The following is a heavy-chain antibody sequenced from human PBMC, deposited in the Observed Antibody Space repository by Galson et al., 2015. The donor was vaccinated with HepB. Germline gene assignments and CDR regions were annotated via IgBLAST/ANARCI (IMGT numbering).Heavy chain of an antibody. CDR2: ISSSSSTI. CDR3: ARVEPRTTGTTGGAFDI. CDR1: GFTFSSYS. V-gene: IGHV3-48*01. J-gene: IGHJ3*02. D-gene: IGHD1-1*01. Sequence: SLRLSCAASGFTFSSYSMNWVRQAPGKGLEWVPYISSSSSTIYYADSVKGRFTISRDNAKNSLYLQMNSLRAEDTAVYYCARVEPRTTGTTGGAFDIWGQGTMVTVSS.